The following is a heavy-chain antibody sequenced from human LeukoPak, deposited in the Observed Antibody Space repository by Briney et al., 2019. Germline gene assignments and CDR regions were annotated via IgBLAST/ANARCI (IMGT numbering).Heavy chain of an antibody. J-gene: IGHJ4*02. CDR3: ARDRGGGGYEPFDY. CDR1: GGTFSSYA. CDR2: IIPIFGTA. D-gene: IGHD5-12*01. Sequence: ASVKVSCKASGGTFSSYAISWVRQAPGQGLEWMGGIIPIFGTANYAQKFQGRVTITADESTSTAYMELSSLRSEDTAVYYCARDRGGGGYEPFDYWGQGTLVTVSS. V-gene: IGHV1-69*13.